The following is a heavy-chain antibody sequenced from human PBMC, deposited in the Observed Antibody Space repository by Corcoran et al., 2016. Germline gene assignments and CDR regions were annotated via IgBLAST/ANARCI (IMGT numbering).Heavy chain of an antibody. Sequence: QLQLQESGPGLVKPSETLSLTCTVSGGSISSSSYYWGWIRQPPGKGLEWIGSIYYSGSTYYNPSLKSRVTISVDTSKNQFSLKLSSVTAADTAVYYCAGVSIYDFWSGYYPPGYFDLWGRGTLVTVSS. CDR2: IYYSGST. D-gene: IGHD3-3*01. V-gene: IGHV4-39*07. J-gene: IGHJ2*01. CDR3: AGVSIYDFWSGYYPPGYFDL. CDR1: GGSISSSSYY.